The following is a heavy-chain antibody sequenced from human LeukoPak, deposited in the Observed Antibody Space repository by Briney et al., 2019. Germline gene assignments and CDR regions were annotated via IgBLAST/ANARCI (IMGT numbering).Heavy chain of an antibody. CDR1: GFTFSSYA. V-gene: IGHV3-23*01. J-gene: IGHJ4*02. CDR3: VKDSWRYDY. Sequence: GGSLRLSCAASGFTFSSYAMSWVRQAPGKGLEWVSLISGSGDSTYYADSVKGRFTISRDNSKNTLYLQMNSLRAEDTAVYYCVKDSWRYDYWGQGTLVTVSS. CDR2: ISGSGDST.